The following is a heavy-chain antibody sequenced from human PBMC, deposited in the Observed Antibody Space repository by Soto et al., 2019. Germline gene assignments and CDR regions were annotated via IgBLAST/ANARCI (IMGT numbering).Heavy chain of an antibody. CDR3: ARGRGWRDY. CDR2: MDPNSGNT. CDR1: GYTFTNYD. Sequence: QVQLVQSGAEVKKPGASVKVSCKASGYTFTNYDINWVRQAPGQGLEWMGWMDPNSGNTDYAQKFKGRVTITRNTSISTAYLELSSLSSEDTAVYYCARGRGWRDYWGQGTLVTVSS. V-gene: IGHV1-8*01. D-gene: IGHD6-19*01. J-gene: IGHJ4*02.